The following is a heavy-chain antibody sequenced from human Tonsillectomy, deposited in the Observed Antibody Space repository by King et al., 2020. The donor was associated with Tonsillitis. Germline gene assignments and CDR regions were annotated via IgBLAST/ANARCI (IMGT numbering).Heavy chain of an antibody. Sequence: DVQLVQSGAEVKKPGESLKISCEGSGYSFNSYWIAWVRQMPGKGLEWMGIIFPGDSDTRYSPSFQGQVTISADRFISTAYLQWNSLKASDTAIYHCARLWARGVRGVDYYGMDVWGQGTTVTVPS. CDR3: ARLWARGVRGVDYYGMDV. V-gene: IGHV5-51*01. J-gene: IGHJ6*02. D-gene: IGHD3-10*01. CDR1: GYSFNSYW. CDR2: IFPGDSDT.